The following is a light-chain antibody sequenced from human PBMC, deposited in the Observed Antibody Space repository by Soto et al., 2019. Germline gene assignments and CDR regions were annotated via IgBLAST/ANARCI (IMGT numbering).Light chain of an antibody. CDR3: AAWDYSLNGRYV. CDR2: SNN. CDR1: SSNIGSNT. J-gene: IGLJ1*01. V-gene: IGLV1-44*01. Sequence: QSVLTQPPSASGTPGQRVTISCSGSSSNIGSNTVNWYQQLPGTAPKLLIYSNNQRPSGVPVRFSGSKSGTSASLAISGLQSEDEDDYYCAAWDYSLNGRYVFGTGTKLTVL.